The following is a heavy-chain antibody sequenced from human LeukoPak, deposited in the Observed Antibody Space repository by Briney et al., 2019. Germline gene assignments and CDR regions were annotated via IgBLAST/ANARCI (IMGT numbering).Heavy chain of an antibody. V-gene: IGHV1-8*02. CDR3: ARERTGLQLWLYAFDI. CDR1: GYTFTSYG. Sequence: ASVKVSCKASGYTFTSYGISWVRQATGQGLEWMGWMNPNSGNTGYAQKFQGRVTMTRNTSISTAYMELSSLRSEDTAVYYCARERTGLQLWLYAFDIWGQGTMVTVSS. D-gene: IGHD5-18*01. CDR2: MNPNSGNT. J-gene: IGHJ3*02.